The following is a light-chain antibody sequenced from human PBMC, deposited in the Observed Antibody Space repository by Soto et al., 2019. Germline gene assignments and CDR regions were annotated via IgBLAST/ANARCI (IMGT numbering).Light chain of an antibody. J-gene: IGKJ1*01. CDR2: AAS. CDR1: QGISTY. CDR3: QHSKT. Sequence: DIQLTQSPSFLSASVGDRVTITCRASQGISTYLAWYQQKPGKAPKLLIYAASTLQSGVPSRFGCSGSGTEFTLTISSLHPEDLATFYCQHSKTFGQGTKVEIK. V-gene: IGKV1-9*01.